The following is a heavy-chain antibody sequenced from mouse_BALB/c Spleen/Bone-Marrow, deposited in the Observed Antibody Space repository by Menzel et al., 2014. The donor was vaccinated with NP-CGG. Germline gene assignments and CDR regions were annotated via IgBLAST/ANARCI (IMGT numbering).Heavy chain of an antibody. CDR3: ARNDCDEVFAMDY. CDR2: INPGSSTI. Sequence: VQLQQSGGGLVQPGGSLNLSCAASGFDFSRYWMSWARQAPGKGQEWIGEINPGSSTINYTPSLKDKFIISRDNAKNTPYLQKSKVRSVDTALYYCARNDCDEVFAMDYWGQGTSVTVSS. CDR1: GFDFSRYW. J-gene: IGHJ4*01. V-gene: IGHV4-2*02. D-gene: IGHD2-4*01.